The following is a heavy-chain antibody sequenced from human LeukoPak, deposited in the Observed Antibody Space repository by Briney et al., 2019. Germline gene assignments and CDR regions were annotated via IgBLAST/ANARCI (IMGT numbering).Heavy chain of an antibody. J-gene: IGHJ4*02. CDR2: IRYDGSNK. CDR3: AKDLAVGYSYVSNFDY. CDR1: GFTFSSYG. D-gene: IGHD5-18*01. V-gene: IGHV3-30*02. Sequence: GGSLRLPCAASGFTFSSYGIHWVRQAPGKGLEWVAFIRYDGSNKYYADSVRGRFTISRDNSKNTLYLQMNSLRAEDTAVYYCAKDLAVGYSYVSNFDYWGQGTLVTVSS.